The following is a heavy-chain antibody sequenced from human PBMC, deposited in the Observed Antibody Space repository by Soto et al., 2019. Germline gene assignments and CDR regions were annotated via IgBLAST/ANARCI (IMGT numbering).Heavy chain of an antibody. V-gene: IGHV3-66*01. CDR1: GFTVSSKY. J-gene: IGHJ6*04. CDR3: ARDDVLCDGGRCYGVPLDV. Sequence: EVHLVESGGGLVQPGGSLRLSCAASGFTVSSKYMSWVRQAPGKGLEWVSLIQSGGPTYYADSVKGRFTISRDTSENTLHLQMDSLRAEDKAVYYCARDDVLCDGGRCYGVPLDVWCKGTTVTVSS. D-gene: IGHD2-15*01. CDR2: IQSGGPT.